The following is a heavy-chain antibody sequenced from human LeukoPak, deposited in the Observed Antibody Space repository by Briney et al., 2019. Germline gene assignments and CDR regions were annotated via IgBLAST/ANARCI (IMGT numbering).Heavy chain of an antibody. D-gene: IGHD4-17*01. CDR2: ISSSSSYI. Sequence: GGSLRLSCAASGFTFSSYSMNWVRQAPGKWLEWVSSISSSSSYIYYADSVKGRFTISRDNAKNSLYLQMNSLRAEDTAVYYCAKEHNTVTTKWPYYYYYYYMDVWGKGTTVTISS. CDR3: AKEHNTVTTKWPYYYYYYYMDV. J-gene: IGHJ6*03. V-gene: IGHV3-21*01. CDR1: GFTFSSYS.